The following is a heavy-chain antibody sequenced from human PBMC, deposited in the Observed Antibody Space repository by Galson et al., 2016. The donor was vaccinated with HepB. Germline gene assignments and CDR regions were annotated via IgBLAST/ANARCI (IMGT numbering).Heavy chain of an antibody. CDR2: ISGSSGYL. D-gene: IGHD3/OR15-3a*01. CDR1: GFTFNTYT. CDR3: VKCRILISYLFDS. Sequence: SLRLSCAASGFTFNTYTMNWVRQGPGKGLEWVASISGSSGYLSYTDSVKGRFSISRNNAKNSLYLQMISLRAEDTAIYYCVKCRILISYLFDSWGQGTLVAVSS. V-gene: IGHV3-21*04. J-gene: IGHJ4*02.